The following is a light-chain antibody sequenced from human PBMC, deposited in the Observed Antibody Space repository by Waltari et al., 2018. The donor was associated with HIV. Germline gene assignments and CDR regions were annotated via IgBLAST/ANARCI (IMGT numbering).Light chain of an antibody. V-gene: IGKV3-15*01. CDR3: QQYNNWPPGS. J-gene: IGKJ1*01. CDR2: AAS. CDR1: QHINND. Sequence: IMMTQSPATLSVSTGERVTLSCRASQHINNDLAWYQQNLGQAPRLLIYAASTRAPGVPARFSGSGSGTEFTLTISSLQSEDFADYYCQQYNNWPPGSFGQGTKVEV.